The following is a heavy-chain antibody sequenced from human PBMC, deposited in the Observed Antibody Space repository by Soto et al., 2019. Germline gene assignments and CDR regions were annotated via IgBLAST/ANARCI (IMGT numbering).Heavy chain of an antibody. V-gene: IGHV1-18*01. CDR1: GYTFTSNG. J-gene: IGHJ4*02. Sequence: VASVKVSCKASGYTFTSNGISWVRQAPGQGLEWMGWISAYNGNTNYAQKLQGRVTMTTDTSTSTAYMELRSLRSDDTAVYYCARMTDIVIVSATSGPNFDFWGQGTLVTVSS. CDR2: ISAYNGNT. D-gene: IGHD2-2*01. CDR3: ARMTDIVIVSATSGPNFDF.